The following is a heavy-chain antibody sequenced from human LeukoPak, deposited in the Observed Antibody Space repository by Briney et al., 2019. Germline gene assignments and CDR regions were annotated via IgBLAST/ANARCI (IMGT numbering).Heavy chain of an antibody. Sequence: GGSLRLSCAASGFTFSRYAMSWVRQAPGRGLEWVSAISGGGDNTYYADSVRGRFTISRDNSKNTLFLQMNSLRAEDTAIYYCAKPVDGASVQRYFQHWGQGTLVTVSS. V-gene: IGHV3-23*01. CDR2: ISGGGDNT. D-gene: IGHD1-1*01. CDR3: AKPVDGASVQRYFQH. J-gene: IGHJ1*01. CDR1: GFTFSRYA.